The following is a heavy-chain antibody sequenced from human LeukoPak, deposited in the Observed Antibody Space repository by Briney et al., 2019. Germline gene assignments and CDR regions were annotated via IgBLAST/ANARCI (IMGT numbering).Heavy chain of an antibody. CDR3: AKSDSSGYPPSY. V-gene: IGHV3-9*01. D-gene: IGHD3-22*01. J-gene: IGHJ4*02. CDR1: GFTFDDYA. CDR2: ISWNSGSI. Sequence: PGGSLRLSCAASGFTFDDYAMYCVRQAPGKGLEWVSGISWNSGSIGYADSVKGRFTISRDNAKNSLYLQMNSLIPEDSALYYCAKSDSSGYPPSYWGQGTLVTVSS.